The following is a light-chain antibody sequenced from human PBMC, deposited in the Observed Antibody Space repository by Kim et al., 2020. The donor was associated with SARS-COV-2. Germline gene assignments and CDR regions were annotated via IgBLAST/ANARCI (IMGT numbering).Light chain of an antibody. CDR1: RGVTSNY. Sequence: SPRKKATLSCRASRGVTSNYLAWYQQKPGQAPRLLIYIASSRATGIPDRFSGSGSGTEFTLTISRLEPEDFAVYYCHQYGSPPSTFGQGTRLEIK. CDR2: IAS. J-gene: IGKJ5*01. CDR3: HQYGSPPST. V-gene: IGKV3-20*01.